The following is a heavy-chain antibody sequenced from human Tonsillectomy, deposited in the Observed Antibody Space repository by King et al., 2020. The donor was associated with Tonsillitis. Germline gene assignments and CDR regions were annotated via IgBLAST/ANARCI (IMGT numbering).Heavy chain of an antibody. V-gene: IGHV4-39*07. J-gene: IGHJ4*02. CDR3: VRGNDYVWGTYRTVFDY. CDR1: GGSISSSTYY. CDR2: IYYSGST. D-gene: IGHD3-16*02. Sequence: QLQESGPGLVKPSESLSLTCTVSGGSISSSTYYWGWIRQPPGKGLEWIGSIYYSGSTYYNPSLKSRVTISVDTSKNQFSLKLSSVTAAATAVYYCVRGNDYVWGTYRTVFDYWGQGTLVTVSS.